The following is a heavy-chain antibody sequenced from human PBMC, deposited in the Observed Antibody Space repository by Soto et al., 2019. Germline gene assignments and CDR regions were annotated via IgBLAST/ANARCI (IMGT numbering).Heavy chain of an antibody. CDR3: AKGPDTMVRGVIITLGDEYYFDY. D-gene: IGHD3-10*01. J-gene: IGHJ4*02. Sequence: GGSLRLSCAASGFTFSSYAMSWVRQAPGKGLEWVSAISGSGGSTYYADSVKGRFTISRDNSKNTLYLQMNSLRAEDTAVYYCAKGPDTMVRGVIITLGDEYYFDYWGQGTLVTVSS. CDR2: ISGSGGST. CDR1: GFTFSSYA. V-gene: IGHV3-23*01.